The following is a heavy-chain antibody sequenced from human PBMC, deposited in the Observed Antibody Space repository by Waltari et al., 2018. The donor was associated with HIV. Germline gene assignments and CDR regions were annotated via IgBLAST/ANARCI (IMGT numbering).Heavy chain of an antibody. D-gene: IGHD1-26*01. V-gene: IGHV3-74*01. CDR3: AERVGAKAFDI. J-gene: IGHJ3*02. CDR2: INSDGSST. Sequence: EVQLVESGGGLVQPGGSLRLSCAASGFTFSSSWMHWVRQAPGKGLVWVSRINSDGSSTSYADSVKGRFTISRDNAKNTLYLQMNSLRAEDTAVYYCAERVGAKAFDIWGQGTMVTVSS. CDR1: GFTFSSSW.